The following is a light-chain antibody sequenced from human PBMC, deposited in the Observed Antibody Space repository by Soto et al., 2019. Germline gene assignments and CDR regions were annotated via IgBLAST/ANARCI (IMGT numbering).Light chain of an antibody. V-gene: IGKV1-9*01. Sequence: IQLTQSPSSLSASVGDRVTITCRASQGISSYLAWYQQKPAKAPKLLIYAASTLQSGVPSRFSGSGSGTDFTLTISSLQPEDFATYYCQQLNSYPPITFGPGTRLEIK. CDR3: QQLNSYPPIT. CDR1: QGISSY. CDR2: AAS. J-gene: IGKJ5*01.